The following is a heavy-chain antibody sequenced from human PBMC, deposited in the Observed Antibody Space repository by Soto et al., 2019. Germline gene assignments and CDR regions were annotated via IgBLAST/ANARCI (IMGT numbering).Heavy chain of an antibody. J-gene: IGHJ5*02. V-gene: IGHV4-30-4*08. Sequence: SVPLSLTCTVSGGSISSGGYYWNWIRQHPGKGLEWIGYIYYSGSTYYNPSLKSRVTISVDTSKNQFSLKLSSVTAADTAVYYCARERPDGARLDPWGQGTLVTVSS. CDR3: ARERPDGARLDP. CDR1: GGSISSGGYY. CDR2: IYYSGST. D-gene: IGHD6-6*01.